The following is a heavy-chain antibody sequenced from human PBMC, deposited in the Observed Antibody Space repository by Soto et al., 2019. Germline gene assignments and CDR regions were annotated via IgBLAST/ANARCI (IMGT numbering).Heavy chain of an antibody. J-gene: IGHJ4*02. D-gene: IGHD4-17*01. V-gene: IGHV3-23*01. CDR3: AKGPAPTLYGDYVSYYFDY. CDR2: ISGGSGTT. Sequence: GGSLRLSCAASGFPFSSCAMNWVRQAPGKGLEWVSGISGGSGTTYYADSVKGRFTISRDNSKNTLYLQMNSLRADDTAVYYCAKGPAPTLYGDYVSYYFDYWGQGTLVTVSS. CDR1: GFPFSSCA.